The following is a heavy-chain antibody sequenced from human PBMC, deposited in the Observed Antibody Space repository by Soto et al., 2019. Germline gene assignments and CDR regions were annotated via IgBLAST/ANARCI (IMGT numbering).Heavy chain of an antibody. CDR2: IIPIFGTA. Sequence: SVKVSCKASGGTFSSYAISGVRQASGKGLEWMGGIIPIFGTANYAQKFQGRVTITADKSTSTAYMELSSLRSEDTAVYYCARVLDPYYYDSSGYFYWGQGTLVTVSS. V-gene: IGHV1-69*06. D-gene: IGHD3-22*01. CDR3: ARVLDPYYYDSSGYFY. J-gene: IGHJ4*02. CDR1: GGTFSSYA.